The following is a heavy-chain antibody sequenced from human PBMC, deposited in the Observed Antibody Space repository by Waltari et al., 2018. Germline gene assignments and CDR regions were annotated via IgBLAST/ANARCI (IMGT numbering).Heavy chain of an antibody. V-gene: IGHV3-53*01. CDR2: IYSGGNT. D-gene: IGHD7-27*01. Sequence: EVQLVESGGGLFQPGGSLRLSCAASAFTVSTNYMSWVRQAPGKGLDWVSVIYSGGNTYSADSVKGRFTISRDNSKNTLYLQMNSLRAEDTAVYYCARGPGEFLPIDFWGQGTLVTVSS. CDR1: AFTVSTNY. CDR3: ARGPGEFLPIDF. J-gene: IGHJ4*02.